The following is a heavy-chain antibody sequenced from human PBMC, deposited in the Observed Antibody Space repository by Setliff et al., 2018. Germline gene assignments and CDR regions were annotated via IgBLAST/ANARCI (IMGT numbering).Heavy chain of an antibody. Sequence: GESLKISCKGSGYSFTSHWIGWVRQMPGKGLELMGIIYPRDSDTRYSPSFQGQVTISADKSISTAYMQWSSLKASDTAMYYCAIRSYSSNWYFDYWGQGTLVTVSS. CDR2: IYPRDSDT. V-gene: IGHV5-51*01. D-gene: IGHD6-13*01. CDR1: GYSFTSHW. J-gene: IGHJ4*02. CDR3: AIRSYSSNWYFDY.